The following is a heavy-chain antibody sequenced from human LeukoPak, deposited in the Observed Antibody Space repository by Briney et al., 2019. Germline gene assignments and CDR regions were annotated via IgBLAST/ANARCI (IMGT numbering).Heavy chain of an antibody. CDR2: ITTDGTTT. Sequence: GGSLRLSCAASGFTFSSYSMNWVRQARGKGLVWVSRITTDGTTTNYADSVKGRFTISRDNAKNTLYLQMNSLRAEDTAVYYCARDKSGSYPHYCYMDGWGKGTTVTVSS. D-gene: IGHD1-26*01. CDR1: GFTFSSYS. V-gene: IGHV3-74*01. J-gene: IGHJ6*03. CDR3: ARDKSGSYPHYCYMDG.